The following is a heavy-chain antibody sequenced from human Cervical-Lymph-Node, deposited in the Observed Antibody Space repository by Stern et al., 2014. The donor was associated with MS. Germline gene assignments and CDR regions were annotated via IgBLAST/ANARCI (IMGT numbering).Heavy chain of an antibody. D-gene: IGHD3-16*01. Sequence: QVQLVESGPGLVKPSGTLSLTCAVSGGSISSSNWWSWVRQPPGKGLEWIGEIYHSGSPHYNPSLKSRVPISGDKSKNQFSLKLSSVTAADTAVYYCARVSRRLLGPLHYYYYGMDVWGQGTTVTVSS. V-gene: IGHV4-4*02. CDR2: IYHSGSP. J-gene: IGHJ6*02. CDR1: GGSISSSNW. CDR3: ARVSRRLLGPLHYYYYGMDV.